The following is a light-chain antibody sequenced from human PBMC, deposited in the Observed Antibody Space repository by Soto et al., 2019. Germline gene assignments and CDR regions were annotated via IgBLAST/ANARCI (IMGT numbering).Light chain of an antibody. V-gene: IGKV3-15*01. CDR1: QSVDNN. J-gene: IGKJ1*01. CDR3: QQYNDWPQT. Sequence: EIVLTQSPATLSVSPGERATLSCRASQSVDNNLAWYQQQPGQAPRLLVYAASTRATGLPAKYSGSGSGTGFTLTISSLQSEDFAVYYCQQYNDWPQTFGQGTKVEIK. CDR2: AAS.